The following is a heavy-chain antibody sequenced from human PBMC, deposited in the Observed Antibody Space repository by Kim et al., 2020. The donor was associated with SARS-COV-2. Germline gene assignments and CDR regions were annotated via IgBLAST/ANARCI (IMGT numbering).Heavy chain of an antibody. V-gene: IGHV3-30*04. CDR3: ARDLYDLSSPAPYYYYGMDV. D-gene: IGHD3-3*01. CDR2: ISYDGSNK. CDR1: GFTFSSYA. Sequence: GGSLRLSCAAFGFTFSSYAMHWVRQAPGKGQEWVAVISYDGSNKYYTDSVKGRFTISRDNSKNTLYLQMNSLRAEDTAVYYCARDLYDLSSPAPYYYYGMDVWGQGTTVTVSS. J-gene: IGHJ6*02.